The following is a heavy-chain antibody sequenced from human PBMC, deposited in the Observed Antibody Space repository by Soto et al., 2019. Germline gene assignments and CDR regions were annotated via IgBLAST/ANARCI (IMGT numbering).Heavy chain of an antibody. CDR3: AREHRYSSSWGYYYMDV. Sequence: SLTRTVSGGSISSYYWSWIRQPPGKGLEWIGYIYYSGSTNYNPSLKSRVTISVDTSKNQFSLKLSSVTAADTAVYYCAREHRYSSSWGYYYMDVWGKGTTVTVSS. CDR2: IYYSGST. CDR1: GGSISSYY. J-gene: IGHJ6*03. D-gene: IGHD6-13*01. V-gene: IGHV4-59*01.